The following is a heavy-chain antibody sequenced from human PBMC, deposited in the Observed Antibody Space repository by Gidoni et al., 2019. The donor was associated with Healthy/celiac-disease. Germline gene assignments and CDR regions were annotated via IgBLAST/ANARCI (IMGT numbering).Heavy chain of an antibody. J-gene: IGHJ4*02. V-gene: IGHV4-30-2*01. Sequence: QLQLQESGSGLVKPSQTLSLTCAVSGGPISSGGDSWIWIRQPPGKGLEWIGYIYHRVSTYYNPSLKSRVTISVDRSKNQFSLKLSSVTAADTAVYYCARSHSGVVIRYFDYWGQGTLVTVSS. CDR2: IYHRVST. CDR1: GGPISSGGDS. D-gene: IGHD3-3*01. CDR3: ARSHSGVVIRYFDY.